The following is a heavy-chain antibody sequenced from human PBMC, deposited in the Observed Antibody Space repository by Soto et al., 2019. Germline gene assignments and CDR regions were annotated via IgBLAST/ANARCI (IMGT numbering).Heavy chain of an antibody. CDR1: GGTFSSYT. CDR3: ARDPNYDILTGCCYNWFDP. Sequence: QVQLVQSGAEVKKPGSSVKVSCKASGGTFSSYTISWVRQAPGQGLEWMGRIIPILGIANYAQKFQGRVTITADKSTSTAYMELSSLRSEDTAVYYCARDPNYDILTGCCYNWFDPWGQGTLVTVSS. CDR2: IIPILGIA. V-gene: IGHV1-69*08. J-gene: IGHJ5*02. D-gene: IGHD3-9*01.